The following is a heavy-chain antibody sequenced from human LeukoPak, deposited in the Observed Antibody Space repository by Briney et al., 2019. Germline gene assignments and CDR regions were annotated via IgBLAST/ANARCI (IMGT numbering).Heavy chain of an antibody. CDR2: ISYDGSNK. CDR1: GFTFSSYA. V-gene: IGHV3-30-3*01. Sequence: PGGSLRLSCAASGFTFSSYAMHWVRQAPGKGLEWVAVISYDGSNKYYADSVKGRFTISRDNSKNTLYLQMNSLRAEDTAVYYCARAGATYYYGPGSYYPYDYWGQGTLVTVSS. CDR3: ARAGATYYYGPGSYYPYDY. J-gene: IGHJ4*02. D-gene: IGHD3-10*01.